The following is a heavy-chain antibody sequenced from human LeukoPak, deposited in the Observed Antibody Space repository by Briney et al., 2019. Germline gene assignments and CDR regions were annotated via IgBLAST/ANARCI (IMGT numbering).Heavy chain of an antibody. Sequence: SETLSLTCTVSGGSISSYYWSWIRQPPGKGLEWIGYIYYSGSTNYNPSLKSRVTISVDTSKNQFSLKLSSVTAADTAVYYCASIDYSTGLDYWGQGTLVTVSS. CDR3: ASIDYSTGLDY. CDR1: GGSISSYY. J-gene: IGHJ4*02. D-gene: IGHD6-25*01. CDR2: IYYSGST. V-gene: IGHV4-59*01.